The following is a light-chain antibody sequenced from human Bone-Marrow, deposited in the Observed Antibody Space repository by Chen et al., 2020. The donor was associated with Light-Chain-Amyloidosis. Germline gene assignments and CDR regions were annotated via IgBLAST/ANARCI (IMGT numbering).Light chain of an antibody. CDR1: SSDVGGFNY. CDR2: DVS. J-gene: IGLJ2*01. Sequence: QSALTQPASVSGSPGQSITISCSGSSSDVGGFNYVSWYQQHPGKAPKLVICDVSNRPSGISVRFSGSKSGNTASLTSSGLQAEDEADYYCSAFTSSGTLIFGGGTKLTVL. CDR3: SAFTSSGTLI. V-gene: IGLV2-14*03.